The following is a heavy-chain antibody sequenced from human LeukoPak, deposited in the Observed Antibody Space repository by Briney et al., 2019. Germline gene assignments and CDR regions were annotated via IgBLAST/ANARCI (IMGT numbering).Heavy chain of an antibody. CDR3: ARELRDSSSWYGYFDY. D-gene: IGHD6-13*01. V-gene: IGHV4-34*01. J-gene: IGHJ4*02. CDR2: INHSGST. Sequence: PSETLSLTCAVYGGSFSGYYWSWIRQPPGKGLEWIGEINHSGSTNYNPSLKSRVTISVDTSKNQFSLKLSSVTAADTAVYYCARELRDSSSWYGYFDYWGQGTLVTVSS. CDR1: GGSFSGYY.